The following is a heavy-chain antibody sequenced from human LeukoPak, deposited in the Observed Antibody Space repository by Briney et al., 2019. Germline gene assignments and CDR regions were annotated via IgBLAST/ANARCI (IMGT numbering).Heavy chain of an antibody. D-gene: IGHD3-3*01. Sequence: LETLSLTCTVSGYSISSGYYWGWIRQPPGKGLEWIGYIYHSGSTYYNPSLKSRVTISVDRSKNQFSLKLSSVTAADTAVYYCATLPIWSGYYFDYWGQGTLVTVSS. CDR3: ATLPIWSGYYFDY. V-gene: IGHV4-38-2*02. CDR1: GYSISSGYY. CDR2: IYHSGST. J-gene: IGHJ4*02.